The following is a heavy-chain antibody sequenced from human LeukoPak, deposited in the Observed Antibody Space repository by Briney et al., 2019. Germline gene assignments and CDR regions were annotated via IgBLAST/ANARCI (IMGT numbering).Heavy chain of an antibody. V-gene: IGHV3-23*01. Sequence: GGSLRLSGAASGFTFSNYAMSWVRQAPGKGLEGVSAFSGRDTSTYYTDSVKGRFTISRDNSKNTLYLQMNSLSAEDTAIYYCAKWGDYDVLTGYYDSDYWGQGTLVTVSS. D-gene: IGHD3-9*01. CDR1: GFTFSNYA. J-gene: IGHJ4*02. CDR3: AKWGDYDVLTGYYDSDY. CDR2: FSGRDTST.